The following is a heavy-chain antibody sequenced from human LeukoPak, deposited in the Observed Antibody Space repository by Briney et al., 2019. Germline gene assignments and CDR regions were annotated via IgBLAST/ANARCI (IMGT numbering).Heavy chain of an antibody. CDR3: ARVNYYGSGSYRHYYYYMDV. J-gene: IGHJ6*03. V-gene: IGHV4-59*01. D-gene: IGHD3-10*01. CDR2: IYYSGST. Sequence: SETLSLTCTVSGGSISSYYWSWIRQPPGKGLEWIGYIYYSGSTNYNPSLKSRVTISVDTSKNQFSLKLSSVTAADTAVYYCARVNYYGSGSYRHYYYYMDVWGKGTTVTVSS. CDR1: GGSISSYY.